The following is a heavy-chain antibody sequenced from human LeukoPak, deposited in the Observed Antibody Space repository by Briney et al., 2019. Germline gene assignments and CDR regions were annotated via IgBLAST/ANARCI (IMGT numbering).Heavy chain of an antibody. CDR2: IGTASDT. Sequence: PGGSLRLSCAASGLTFSGSAMHWVRQPTGQGLEWVSTIGTASDTYYPGSVEGRFTLSRDNAKNSLYLQMNSLTAGDTAVYYCARGPPRGKYYYMDVWGKGTTVTVSS. CDR1: GLTFSGSA. CDR3: ARGPPRGKYYYMDV. D-gene: IGHD1-1*01. V-gene: IGHV3-13*01. J-gene: IGHJ6*03.